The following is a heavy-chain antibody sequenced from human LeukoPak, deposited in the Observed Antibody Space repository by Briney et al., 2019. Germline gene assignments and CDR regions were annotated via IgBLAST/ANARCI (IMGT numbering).Heavy chain of an antibody. CDR3: ATTNVDFDWLPPGAFDI. Sequence: ASVKVSCKVSGYTLTELSMHWARQAPGKGLEWMGGFDPEDGETIYAQKFQGRVTMTEDTSTDTAYMELSSLRSEDTAVYYCATTNVDFDWLPPGAFDIWGQGTMVTVSS. J-gene: IGHJ3*02. D-gene: IGHD3-9*01. CDR1: GYTLTELS. V-gene: IGHV1-24*01. CDR2: FDPEDGET.